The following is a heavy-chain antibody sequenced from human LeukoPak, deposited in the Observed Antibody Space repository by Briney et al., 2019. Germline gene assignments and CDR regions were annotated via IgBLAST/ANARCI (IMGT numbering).Heavy chain of an antibody. V-gene: IGHV4-31*03. CDR3: ARAVEYDWNVT. CDR1: GGSIGSGGSY. Sequence: PSETLSLTCTVSGGSIGSGGSYWTWIRQHPGKGLEWIGFMYSSGNTYYNPSLMSCVIISIDTSKNQFSLRLTSVTAADTAVYYCARAVEYDWNVTWGQGTLVAVSS. CDR2: MYSSGNT. J-gene: IGHJ5*02. D-gene: IGHD1-20*01.